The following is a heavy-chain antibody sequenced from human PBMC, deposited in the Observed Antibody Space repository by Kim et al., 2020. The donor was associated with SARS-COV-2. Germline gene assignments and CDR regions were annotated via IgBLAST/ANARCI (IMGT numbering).Heavy chain of an antibody. V-gene: IGHV3-74*01. J-gene: IGHJ4*02. D-gene: IGHD3-16*01. CDR3: ASLCTGDVWEKFDY. Sequence: ADSGKGRVTISRDKARNTLYLQMNSLRAEDTAVYYCASLCTGDVWEKFDYWGQGTLVTVSS.